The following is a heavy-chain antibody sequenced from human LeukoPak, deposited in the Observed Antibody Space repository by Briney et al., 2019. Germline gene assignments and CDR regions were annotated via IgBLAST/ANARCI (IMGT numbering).Heavy chain of an antibody. J-gene: IGHJ5*02. Sequence: SQTLSLTCAISGDSVSSNSAAWNWIRQSPSRGLEWLGRTYYRSKWYYDYAVSVKSRMTINPDTSKNQFSLQLNSVTPGDTAVYYCARGGSGWSVSLFDPWGQGTLVTVSS. CDR2: TYYRSKWYY. CDR1: GDSVSSNSAA. D-gene: IGHD6-13*01. V-gene: IGHV6-1*01. CDR3: ARGGSGWSVSLFDP.